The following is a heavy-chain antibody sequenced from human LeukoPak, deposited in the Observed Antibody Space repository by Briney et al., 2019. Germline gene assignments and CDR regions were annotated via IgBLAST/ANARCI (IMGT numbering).Heavy chain of an antibody. D-gene: IGHD3-10*01. CDR2: ISYDGSNK. J-gene: IGHJ6*02. Sequence: SLRLSCAASGFTFSSYAMHWVRQAPGKGLEWVAVISYDGSNKYYADSVKGRFTISRDNSKNTLYLQMNSLRAEDTAVYYCARYGVRLYGSGLTNYYYYGMDVWGQGTTVTVSS. V-gene: IGHV3-30-3*01. CDR3: ARYGVRLYGSGLTNYYYYGMDV. CDR1: GFTFSSYA.